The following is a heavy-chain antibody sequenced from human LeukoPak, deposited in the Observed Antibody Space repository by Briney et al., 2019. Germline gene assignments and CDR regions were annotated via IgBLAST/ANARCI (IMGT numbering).Heavy chain of an antibody. D-gene: IGHD3-10*01. CDR2: IYYSGST. CDR1: GGSISSYY. Sequence: SETLSLTCTVSGGSISSYYWSWIRQPPGKGLEWIGYIYYSGSTNYNPSLKSRVTMSVDTSKNQLSLKLSSVTAADTAVYYCARDVFHSGSYTDYWGQGTLITVSS. V-gene: IGHV4-59*13. CDR3: ARDVFHSGSYTDY. J-gene: IGHJ4*02.